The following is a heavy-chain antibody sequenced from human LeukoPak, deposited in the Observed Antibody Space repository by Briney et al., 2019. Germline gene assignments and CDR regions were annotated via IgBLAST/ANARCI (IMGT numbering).Heavy chain of an antibody. CDR2: ISYDGSNK. V-gene: IGHV3-30*18. D-gene: IGHD6-13*01. CDR1: GFTFSSYG. CDR3: AKVTHRYSSSWWGNYLDY. J-gene: IGHJ4*02. Sequence: GGSLRLSCAASGFTFSSYGMHWVRQAPGKGLEWVAVISYDGSNKYYADSVKGRFTISRDNSKNTLYLQMNSLRAEDTAVYYCAKVTHRYSSSWWGNYLDYWGQGTLVTVSS.